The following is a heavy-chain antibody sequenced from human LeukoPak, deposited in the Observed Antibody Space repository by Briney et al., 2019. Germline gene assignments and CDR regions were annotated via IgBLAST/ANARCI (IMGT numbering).Heavy chain of an antibody. Sequence: GGSLRLSCAASGFTFSTYAMSWVRQAPGKGLEWVSAISGGGGSTYYADSVKGRFTISRDNSKNTLYLQMNSLRAEDTAVYYCAKPPTGADDIRDYWGQGTLVTVSS. J-gene: IGHJ4*02. CDR1: GFTFSTYA. CDR3: AKPPTGADDIRDY. D-gene: IGHD7-27*01. V-gene: IGHV3-23*01. CDR2: ISGGGGST.